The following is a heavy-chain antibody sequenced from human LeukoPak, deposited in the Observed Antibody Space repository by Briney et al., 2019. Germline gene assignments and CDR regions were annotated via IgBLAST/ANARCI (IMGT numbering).Heavy chain of an antibody. V-gene: IGHV1-69*04. J-gene: IGHJ4*02. D-gene: IGHD4-23*01. CDR3: ARDLPGVVTPHPVFADY. CDR2: IIPILGIA. Sequence: GSSVKVSCKASGGTFSSYAISWVRQAPGQGLEWMGRIIPILGIANYAQKFQGRVTITADKSTSTAYMELSSLRSEDTAVYYCARDLPGVVTPHPVFADYWGQGTLVTVSS. CDR1: GGTFSSYA.